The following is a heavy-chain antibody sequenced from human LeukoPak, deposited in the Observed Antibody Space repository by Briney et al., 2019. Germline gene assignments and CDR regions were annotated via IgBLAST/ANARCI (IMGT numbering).Heavy chain of an antibody. CDR2: FDPEDGET. CDR1: GYTLTELP. J-gene: IGHJ1*01. D-gene: IGHD3-3*02. Sequence: ASVKVSCKVSGYTLTELPMHWVRQAPGKGLEWMGGFDPEDGETIYAQKFQGRVTMTEDTSTDTAYMELSSLRSEDTAVYYCATDLSHDRSAEYFQHWGQGTLVTVSS. V-gene: IGHV1-24*01. CDR3: ATDLSHDRSAEYFQH.